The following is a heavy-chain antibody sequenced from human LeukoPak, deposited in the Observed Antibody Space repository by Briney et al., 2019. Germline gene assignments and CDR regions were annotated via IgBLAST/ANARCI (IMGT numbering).Heavy chain of an antibody. CDR3: ARDLVTVRMVREGNWFDL. V-gene: IGHV1-18*01. Sequence: ASVKVSCKASGYTFTSYGISWVRQAPGQGLEWMGWISAYNGNTNYAQKLQGRVTMTTDTSTSTAYMELRRLRSDDTAVYYCARDLVTVRMVREGNWFDLWGQGTLVTVSS. CDR2: ISAYNGNT. J-gene: IGHJ5*02. D-gene: IGHD3-10*01. CDR1: GYTFTSYG.